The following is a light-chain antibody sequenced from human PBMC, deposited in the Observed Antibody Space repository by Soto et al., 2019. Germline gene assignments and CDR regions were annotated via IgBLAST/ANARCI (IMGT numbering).Light chain of an antibody. Sequence: EIILTQSPATLSLSPGERATLSCRASKSIRSYLAWYQQKPGQAPRLLIYDASNRATGIPARFSASGSGTDFTLTISSLEPEDFAVYYCQQRSTWPLTFGGGTKVEIK. V-gene: IGKV3-11*01. CDR2: DAS. CDR3: QQRSTWPLT. CDR1: KSIRSY. J-gene: IGKJ4*01.